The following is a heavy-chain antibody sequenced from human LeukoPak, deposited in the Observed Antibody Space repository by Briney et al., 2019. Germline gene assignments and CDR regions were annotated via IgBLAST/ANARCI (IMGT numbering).Heavy chain of an antibody. Sequence: GASVKVSCKASGYTFTSYDINWVRQATGQGLEWMGWMNPNSGNTGYAQKFQGRVTMTRNTSINTAYMELSSLRSEDTAVYYCARYCSGGSCYSWYYYYGMDVWGQGTTVTASS. CDR1: GYTFTSYD. CDR2: MNPNSGNT. D-gene: IGHD2-15*01. J-gene: IGHJ6*02. CDR3: ARYCSGGSCYSWYYYYGMDV. V-gene: IGHV1-8*01.